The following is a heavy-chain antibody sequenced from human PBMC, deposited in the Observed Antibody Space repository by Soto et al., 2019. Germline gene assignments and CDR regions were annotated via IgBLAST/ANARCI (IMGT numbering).Heavy chain of an antibody. V-gene: IGHV1-2*04. CDR1: GYTFTGYY. CDR2: INPNNGGT. CDR3: ARGRESSGYDRALDAFDI. Sequence: ASVKVSCKASGYTFTGYYMHWVRQAPGQGLEWMGWINPNNGGTNYAQKFQGWVTMTRDTSISTAYMDLSRLRSDGTAVYYCARGRESSGYDRALDAFDIWGKGTMVTVSS. D-gene: IGHD3-22*01. J-gene: IGHJ3*02.